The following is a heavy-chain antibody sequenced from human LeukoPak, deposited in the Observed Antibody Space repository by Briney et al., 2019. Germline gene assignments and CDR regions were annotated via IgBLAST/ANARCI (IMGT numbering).Heavy chain of an antibody. V-gene: IGHV3-21*01. CDR2: IDTTTSYK. CDR1: GFTFSTHG. D-gene: IGHD3-10*01. Sequence: GGSLRLSCAASGFTFSTHGMNWVRQAPGKGLEWVSFIDTTTSYKYYADSVKGRFTISRDNAKNSLYLQMNSLRADDAAFYYCARGRSITILRGVAISDGFDIWGQGTMVTVSS. CDR3: ARGRSITILRGVAISDGFDI. J-gene: IGHJ3*02.